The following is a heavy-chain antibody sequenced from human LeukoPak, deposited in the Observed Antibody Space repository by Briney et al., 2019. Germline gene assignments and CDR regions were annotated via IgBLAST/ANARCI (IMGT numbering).Heavy chain of an antibody. Sequence: SATLSLTCTASGGSISSYYWSWIRQPPGKGLEWIGYIYYSGSTNYNPSLKSRVTISVDTSKNQFSLKLSSVTAADTAVYYCARGHEQQLCWFDPWGQGTLVTVSS. CDR1: GGSISSYY. J-gene: IGHJ5*02. V-gene: IGHV4-59*01. CDR2: IYYSGST. D-gene: IGHD6-13*01. CDR3: ARGHEQQLCWFDP.